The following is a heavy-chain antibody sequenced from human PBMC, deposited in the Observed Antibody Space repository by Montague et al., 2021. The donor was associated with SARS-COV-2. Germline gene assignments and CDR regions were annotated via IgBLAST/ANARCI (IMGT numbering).Heavy chain of an antibody. Sequence: SETLSLTRAVYGVSFSGYYSGWIRQPPGKGLEWIGEINHSGSTNXNPSLKSRVTISVDTSKNQFSLKLSSVTAADTAVYYCARARQDVVVPALGIGAYYYYYMDVWGKGTTVTVSS. CDR3: ARARQDVVVPALGIGAYYYYYMDV. CDR1: GVSFSGYY. CDR2: INHSGST. D-gene: IGHD2-2*01. V-gene: IGHV4-34*01. J-gene: IGHJ6*03.